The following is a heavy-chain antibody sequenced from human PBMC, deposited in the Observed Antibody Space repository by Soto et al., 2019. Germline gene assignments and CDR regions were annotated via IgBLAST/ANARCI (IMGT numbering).Heavy chain of an antibody. J-gene: IGHJ3*02. CDR3: ARDLILEWSGKGAFDI. V-gene: IGHV1-18*01. Sequence: WASVKVSCKASGYTFTSYGISWVRQAPGQGLEWMGWISAYNGNTNYAQKLQGRVTMTTDTSTSTAYMELRSLRSDDTAVYYCARDLILEWSGKGAFDIWGQGTMVTVSS. D-gene: IGHD3-3*01. CDR1: GYTFTSYG. CDR2: ISAYNGNT.